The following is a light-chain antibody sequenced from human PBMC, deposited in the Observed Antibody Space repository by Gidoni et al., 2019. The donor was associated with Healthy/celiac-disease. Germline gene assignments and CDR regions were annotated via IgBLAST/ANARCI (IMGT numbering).Light chain of an antibody. V-gene: IGKV3D-20*01. CDR2: YAA. CDR3: QQYDSAPFG. Sequence: EIELTQSPATMSLSPGERATLSCRASQSLTNRFLAWYQQKPGLAPRLLVYYAANRATGIPDRFSATGSGTDFTLTISRLEPEDFAVYYCQQYDSAPFGFGGGTRVDI. CDR1: QSLTNRF. J-gene: IGKJ4*01.